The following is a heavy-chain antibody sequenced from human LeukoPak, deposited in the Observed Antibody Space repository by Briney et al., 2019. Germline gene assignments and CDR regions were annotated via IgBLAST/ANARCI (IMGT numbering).Heavy chain of an antibody. D-gene: IGHD6-19*01. CDR3: ARDPSSSGGWYIFFDF. Sequence: VASVKVSFKASGYTFTRYAITWVRQAPRQGLEWMGWVSTYNGDTKYAQNPQGRVTMTRDTTTNTVYIELRSLRYAGTAVYYCARDPSSSGGWYIFFDFWGQGPLVAVSS. CDR1: GYTFTRYA. V-gene: IGHV1-18*01. J-gene: IGHJ4*02. CDR2: VSTYNGDT.